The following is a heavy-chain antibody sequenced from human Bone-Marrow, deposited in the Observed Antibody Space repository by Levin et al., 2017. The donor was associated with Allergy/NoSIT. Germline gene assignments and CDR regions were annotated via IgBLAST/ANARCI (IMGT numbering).Heavy chain of an antibody. CDR1: GFTFSSYW. V-gene: IGHV3-7*04. Sequence: GGSLRLSCAASGFTFSSYWMSWVRQAPGKGLEWVANIKQDGSEKYYVDSVKGRFTISRDNAKNSLYLQMNSLRAEDTAVYYCAREIIAAAGTARYFDLWGRGTLVTVSS. CDR2: IKQDGSEK. J-gene: IGHJ2*01. CDR3: AREIIAAAGTARYFDL. D-gene: IGHD6-13*01.